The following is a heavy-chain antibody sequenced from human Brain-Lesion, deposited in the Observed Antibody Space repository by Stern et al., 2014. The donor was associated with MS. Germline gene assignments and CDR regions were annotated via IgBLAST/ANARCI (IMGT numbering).Heavy chain of an antibody. V-gene: IGHV1-2*06. Sequence: QVQLVESGAEVKKPGASVKVSCKASGYTFTGYYMHWVRQAPGPGLEWMGRIHPNPGGTNYAQKFQGRVTMTTDTSISTAYMELSRLRSDDTAVYYCARQVKGCTSTSCYMMLAYWGQGTLVTVSS. CDR1: GYTFTGYY. CDR2: IHPNPGGT. D-gene: IGHD2-2*02. CDR3: ARQVKGCTSTSCYMMLAY. J-gene: IGHJ4*02.